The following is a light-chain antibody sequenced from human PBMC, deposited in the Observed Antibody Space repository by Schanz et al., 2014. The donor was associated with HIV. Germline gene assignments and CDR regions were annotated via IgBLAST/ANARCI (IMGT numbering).Light chain of an antibody. J-gene: IGLJ3*02. Sequence: QSALTQPRSVSGSPGQSITISCTGTSSDIGAFNFVSWYQHHPGKAPKVIIYDVGKRPSGVPDRFSGSKSGNAASLTISGLQSDDEAYYHCCSYAGTYTWVFGGGTKVTVL. CDR2: DVG. V-gene: IGLV2-11*01. CDR3: CSYAGTYTWV. CDR1: SSDIGAFNF.